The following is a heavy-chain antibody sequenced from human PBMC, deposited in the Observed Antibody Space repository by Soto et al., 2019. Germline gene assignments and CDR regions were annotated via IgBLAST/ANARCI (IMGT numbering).Heavy chain of an antibody. V-gene: IGHV3-33*01. J-gene: IGHJ4*02. D-gene: IGHD5-18*01. CDR1: GFTFSSYG. CDR3: ARDLTGDSYGPGYFDY. CDR2: IWYDGSNK. Sequence: PGGSLRLSCAASGFTFSSYGMHWVRQAPGKGLEWVAVIWYDGSNKYYADSVKGRFTISRDNSKNTLYLQMNSLRAEDTAVYYCARDLTGDSYGPGYFDYWGQGTLVTVSS.